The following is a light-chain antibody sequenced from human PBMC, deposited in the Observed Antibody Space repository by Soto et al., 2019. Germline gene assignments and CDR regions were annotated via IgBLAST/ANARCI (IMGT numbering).Light chain of an antibody. J-gene: IGKJ2*01. CDR3: QQSYRAPYT. V-gene: IGKV1-39*01. Sequence: IQLPQSPSSLSTSVGDRVPITCRASPSIRNFLNWYQHKPGHAPDLLIYAASTLFSGVPSRFRGSGSGTDFTLTITSLQPEDFATYYCQQSYRAPYTFGQGTKLEIK. CDR2: AAS. CDR1: PSIRNF.